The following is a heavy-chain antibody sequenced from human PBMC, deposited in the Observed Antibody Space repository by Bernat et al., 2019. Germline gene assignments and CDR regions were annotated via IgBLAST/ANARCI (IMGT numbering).Heavy chain of an antibody. V-gene: IGHV3-30*18. CDR2: ISYDGSNK. Sequence: VQLVESGGGLVKPGGSLRLSCAASGFTFSSYSMNWVRQAPGKGLEGVAVISYDGSNKYYVESVKGRLTISRDNSKNTLYLQMNSLRAEDTAVYYCAKDQSGCRGGSCYSPDYWGQGTLVTVSS. CDR3: AKDQSGCRGGSCYSPDY. D-gene: IGHD2-15*01. J-gene: IGHJ4*02. CDR1: GFTFSSYS.